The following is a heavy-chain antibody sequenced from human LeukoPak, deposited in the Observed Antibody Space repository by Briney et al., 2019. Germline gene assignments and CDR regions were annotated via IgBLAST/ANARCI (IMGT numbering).Heavy chain of an antibody. D-gene: IGHD2/OR15-2a*01. CDR2: IYHSGHT. Sequence: PSETLSLTCTVSGASVSSDYWSWIRQSPGKGLEWVGYIYHSGHTMSNPSLKSRVSLSLDTSNNQFSLKLSSVTAADTAVYYCARHPFQYPFDHWGQGTVVSVSS. V-gene: IGHV4-59*08. CDR1: GASVSSDY. J-gene: IGHJ5*02. CDR3: ARHPFQYPFDH.